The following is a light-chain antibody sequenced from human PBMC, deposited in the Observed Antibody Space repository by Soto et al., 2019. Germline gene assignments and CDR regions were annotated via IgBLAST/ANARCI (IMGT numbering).Light chain of an antibody. V-gene: IGKV3-20*01. CDR1: QSISSSY. CDR3: QQRKT. CDR2: GAS. Sequence: EIVLTQSPGTLSLSPGERATLSCRASQSISSSYLAWYKQRPGQAPRLRIYGASSRTTGTPDRFSGSGSGTDFTLTISRLEPEDFAVYYCQQRKTFGPGTNLEIK. J-gene: IGKJ2*01.